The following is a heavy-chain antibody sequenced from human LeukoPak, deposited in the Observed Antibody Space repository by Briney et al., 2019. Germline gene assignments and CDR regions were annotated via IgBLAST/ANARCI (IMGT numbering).Heavy chain of an antibody. J-gene: IGHJ4*02. D-gene: IGHD1-26*01. CDR3: ARAASGSYAY. CDR2: ISSSSSYI. Sequence: GRSLRLSCAASGFTFRSYSMNWVRQAPGKGLEWVSSISSSSSYIYYADSVKGRFTISRDNAKNSLYLQMSSLRAEDTAVYYCARAASGSYAYWGQGTLVTVSS. V-gene: IGHV3-21*01. CDR1: GFTFRSYS.